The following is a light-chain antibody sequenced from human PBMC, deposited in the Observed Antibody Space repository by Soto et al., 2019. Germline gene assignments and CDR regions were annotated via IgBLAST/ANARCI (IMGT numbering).Light chain of an antibody. CDR2: NAS. V-gene: IGKV3-11*01. J-gene: IGKJ2*02. CDR3: QQRSNWPST. Sequence: EIVLTQSPGTLSLSPGEGATLSCRASQSVSSYLAWYQQKPGQAPRLLIYNASKRATGIPARFSGSGSGTDFTLTISSLEAEDFAVYYCQQRSNWPSTFGQGTKLEIK. CDR1: QSVSSY.